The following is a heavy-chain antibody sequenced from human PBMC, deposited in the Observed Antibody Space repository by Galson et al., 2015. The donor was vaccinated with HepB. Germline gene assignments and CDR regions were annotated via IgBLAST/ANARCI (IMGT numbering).Heavy chain of an antibody. CDR3: ARDRYSYGSGPAITEFDY. D-gene: IGHD5-18*01. CDR1: GYTFTSYA. Sequence: SVKVSCKASGYTFTSYAMHWVRQAPGQRLEWMGWINAGNGNTKYSQKFQGRVTITRDTSASTAYMELSSLRSEDTAVYYCARDRYSYGSGPAITEFDYWGQGTLVTVSS. CDR2: INAGNGNT. J-gene: IGHJ4*02. V-gene: IGHV1-3*01.